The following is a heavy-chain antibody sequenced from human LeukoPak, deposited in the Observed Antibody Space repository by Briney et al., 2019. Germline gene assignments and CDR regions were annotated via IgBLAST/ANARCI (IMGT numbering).Heavy chain of an antibody. V-gene: IGHV4-34*01. Sequence: SETLSLTCAVYGGSFSGYYWSWIRQPPGKGLEWIGEINHSGSTNYNPSLKSRVTISVDTSKNQFSLKLSSVTAADTAVYYCARRAGALRSDAFDIWGQGTMVTVSS. D-gene: IGHD4-17*01. CDR3: ARRAGALRSDAFDI. J-gene: IGHJ3*02. CDR2: INHSGST. CDR1: GGSFSGYY.